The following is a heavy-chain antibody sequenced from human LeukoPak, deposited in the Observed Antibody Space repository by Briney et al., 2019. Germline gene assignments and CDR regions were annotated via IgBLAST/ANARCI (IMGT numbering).Heavy chain of an antibody. CDR2: IYNSGST. Sequence: SETLSLTRLVCGGSISHYYWSWIRQPPGKGLEWIGYIYNSGSTNYNPSLKSRITISIDTSRIQFSLKLSSVTAADTAVYYCARARDWGRNFEYWGQGTLVTVSS. V-gene: IGHV4-59*01. J-gene: IGHJ4*02. D-gene: IGHD7-27*01. CDR3: ARARDWGRNFEY. CDR1: GGSISHYY.